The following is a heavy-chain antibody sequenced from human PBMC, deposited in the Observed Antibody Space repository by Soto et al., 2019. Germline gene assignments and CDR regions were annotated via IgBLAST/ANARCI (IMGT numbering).Heavy chain of an antibody. CDR2: FYSGGST. CDR3: ARGLNVYDHSGYYYY. CDR1: GCPAGANK. Sequence: EVQLVETGGGLIQPGGPLEPPGAALGCPAGANKLSGVRKAPGRGLGWVSIFYSGGSTHYAPSVKGRFTISRDNSKNTLYLQMNSLSAEDTAVYYCARGLNVYDHSGYYYYWGQGTLVTVSP. J-gene: IGHJ4*02. D-gene: IGHD3-22*01. V-gene: IGHV3-53*02.